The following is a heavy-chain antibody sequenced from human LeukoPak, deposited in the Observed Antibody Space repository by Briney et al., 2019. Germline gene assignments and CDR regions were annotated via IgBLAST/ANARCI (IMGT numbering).Heavy chain of an antibody. D-gene: IGHD6-19*01. CDR1: GYTFTGYY. V-gene: IGHV7-4-1*02. CDR3: ARDPGYSSGWYRNWFDP. CDR2: INTNTGNP. Sequence: GASVKVSCKASGYTFTGYYMHWVRQAPGQGLEWMGWINTNTGNPTYAQGFTGRFVFSLDTSVSTAYLQISSLKAEDTAVYYCARDPGYSSGWYRNWFDPWGQGTLVTVSS. J-gene: IGHJ5*02.